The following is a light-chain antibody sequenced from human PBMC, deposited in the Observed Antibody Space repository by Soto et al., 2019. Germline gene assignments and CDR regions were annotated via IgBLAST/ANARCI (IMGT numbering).Light chain of an antibody. CDR1: NIGSKS. J-gene: IGLJ2*01. CDR2: YDS. V-gene: IGLV3-21*04. Sequence: SYELTQPPSVSVAPGKTARITCGGNNIGSKSVHWYQQKPGQAPVLVIYYDSDRPSGIPERFSGSNSGNTATLTISRVEAGDEADYYWQVWDSSSDPDVVFGGGTKVTVL. CDR3: QVWDSSSDPDVV.